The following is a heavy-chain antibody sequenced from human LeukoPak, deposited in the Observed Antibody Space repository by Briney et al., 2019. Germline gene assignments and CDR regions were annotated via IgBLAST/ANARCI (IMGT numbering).Heavy chain of an antibody. Sequence: AASVKVSCKASGGTFSSYAISWVRQAPGQGLEWMGWISAYNGNTNYAQKLQGRVTMTTDTSTSTAYMELRSLRSDDTAVYYCARDSGSRLAYFDYWGQGTLVTVSS. CDR2: ISAYNGNT. CDR1: GGTFSSYA. CDR3: ARDSGSRLAYFDY. D-gene: IGHD1-26*01. J-gene: IGHJ4*02. V-gene: IGHV1-18*01.